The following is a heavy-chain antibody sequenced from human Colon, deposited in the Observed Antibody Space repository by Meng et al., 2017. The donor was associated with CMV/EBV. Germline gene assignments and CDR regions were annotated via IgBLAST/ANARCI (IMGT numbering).Heavy chain of an antibody. D-gene: IGHD6-13*01. V-gene: IGHV3-23*01. J-gene: IGHJ4*02. Sequence: GESLKISCEASGFTFRSYAMSWVRQAPGKGPEWVSGIINSGTRAYYKDSVKGRFTISRDNSKNTLYLQMNSLSAEDTAVYYCAKYYSTRLIHLDYWGQGTLVTVSS. CDR3: AKYYSTRLIHLDY. CDR2: IINSGTRA. CDR1: GFTFRSYA.